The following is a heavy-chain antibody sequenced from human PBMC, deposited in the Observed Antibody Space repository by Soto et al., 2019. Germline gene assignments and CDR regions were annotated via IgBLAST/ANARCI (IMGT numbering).Heavy chain of an antibody. Sequence: SETLSLTCAVSGYSISSCYYWGWIRQPPGKGLEWIGSIYHSGSTYYNPSLKSRVTISVDTSKNQFSLKLSSVTAADTAVYYCAGARAYDFWSGYSPYNWFDPWGQGTLVPVSS. V-gene: IGHV4-38-2*01. D-gene: IGHD3-3*01. CDR1: GYSISSCYY. CDR2: IYHSGST. CDR3: AGARAYDFWSGYSPYNWFDP. J-gene: IGHJ5*02.